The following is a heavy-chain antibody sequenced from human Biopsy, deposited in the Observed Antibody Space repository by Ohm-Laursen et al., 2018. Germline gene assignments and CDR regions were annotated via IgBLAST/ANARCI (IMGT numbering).Heavy chain of an antibody. CDR3: VAYPSSGFFENNDDFAMDV. Sequence: GSSVKVSCKASGGAFTNYAINWVRQAPGHGLEWMGGIITVSETAGYAERFQGRVTITADVTTTTAYMDLSGLRSEDTAVYYCVAYPSSGFFENNDDFAMDVWCQGTTVIVSS. CDR1: GGAFTNYA. CDR2: IITVSETA. D-gene: IGHD6-19*01. J-gene: IGHJ6*02. V-gene: IGHV1-69*01.